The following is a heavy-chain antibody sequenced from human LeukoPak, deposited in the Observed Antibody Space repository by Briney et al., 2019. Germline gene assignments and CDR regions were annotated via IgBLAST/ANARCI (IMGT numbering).Heavy chain of an antibody. J-gene: IGHJ6*03. CDR2: INPNSGGT. CDR1: GYTFTGYY. D-gene: IGHD5-12*01. V-gene: IGHV1-2*02. CDR3: ARPSGYAKGDYYYYYMDV. Sequence: EASVKVSCKASGYTFTGYYMHWVRQAPGQGLEWMGWINPNSGGTNYAQKFQGRVTMTRDTSISTAYMELSRLRSDDTAVYYCARPSGYAKGDYYYYYMDVWGKGTTVTVSS.